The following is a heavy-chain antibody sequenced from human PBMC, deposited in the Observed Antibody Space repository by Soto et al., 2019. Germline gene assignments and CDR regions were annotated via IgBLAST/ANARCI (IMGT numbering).Heavy chain of an antibody. J-gene: IGHJ4*02. CDR2: ISAST. CDR1: GFTVSSYA. CDR3: AIRMYSTRWYYLDY. D-gene: IGHD6-13*01. V-gene: IGHV3-23*01. Sequence: EMQLLESGGGLVQAGGSLRLSCAASGFTVSSYALNWVCQAPGKGLEWVSGISASTYYADSVKGRFTISIDTSKNTLYLQMNSLRAEDTAIYFCAIRMYSTRWYYLDYWGQGTLVTVSS.